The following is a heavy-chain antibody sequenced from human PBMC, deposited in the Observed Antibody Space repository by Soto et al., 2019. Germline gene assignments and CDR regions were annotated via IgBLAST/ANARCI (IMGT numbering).Heavy chain of an antibody. D-gene: IGHD2-8*01. CDR1: GGTFSSYA. V-gene: IGHV1-69*13. CDR2: IIPIFGTA. CDR3: ARVNYCTNGVCYTPHWYFDL. J-gene: IGHJ2*01. Sequence: GASVKVSCKASGGTFSSYAISWVRQAPGQGLEWMGGIIPIFGTANYAQKFQGRVTITADESTSTAYMELSSLRSEDTAVYYCARVNYCTNGVCYTPHWYFDLWGRGTLVTAPQ.